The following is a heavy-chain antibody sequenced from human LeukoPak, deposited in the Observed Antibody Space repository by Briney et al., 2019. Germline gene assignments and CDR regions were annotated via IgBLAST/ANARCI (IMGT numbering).Heavy chain of an antibody. Sequence: SETLSLTCTVSGGSVSSGSYYWSWIRRPPGTGLEWLGYIYYRGSTNYNPSLKSRVTMSLDTSQNQVSLKLSSVTAADTAVYYCASLYCSRTSCYFLDPWGQGTLVTVSS. CDR3: ASLYCSRTSCYFLDP. D-gene: IGHD2-2*01. CDR1: GGSVSSGSYY. V-gene: IGHV4-61*01. CDR2: IYYRGST. J-gene: IGHJ5*02.